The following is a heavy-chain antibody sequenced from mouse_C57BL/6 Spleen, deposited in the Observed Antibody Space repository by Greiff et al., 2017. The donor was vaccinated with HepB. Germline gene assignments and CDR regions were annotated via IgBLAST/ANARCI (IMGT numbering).Heavy chain of an antibody. J-gene: IGHJ3*01. Sequence: VQLVESGAELVRPGTSVKVSCKASGYAFTNYLIEWVKQRPGQGLEWIGVINPGSGGTNYNEKFKGKATLTADKSSSTAYMQLSSLTSEDSAVYFCARDLAWFAYWGQGTLVTVSA. CDR3: ARDLAWFAY. CDR2: INPGSGGT. CDR1: GYAFTNYL. V-gene: IGHV1-54*01.